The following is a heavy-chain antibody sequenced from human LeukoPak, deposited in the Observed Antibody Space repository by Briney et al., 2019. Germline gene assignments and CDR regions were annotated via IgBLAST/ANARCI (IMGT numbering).Heavy chain of an antibody. CDR1: GYTLTELS. D-gene: IGHD3-22*01. Sequence: ASVKVSCTVSGYTLTELSMHWVRQAPGKGLEWMGGFDPEDGETIYAQKFQGRVTMTEDTSTDTAYMELSSLRSEDTAVYYCATVKTPEYYYDSSGSSYYFDYWGQGTLVTVSS. CDR3: ATVKTPEYYYDSSGSSYYFDY. V-gene: IGHV1-24*01. CDR2: FDPEDGET. J-gene: IGHJ4*02.